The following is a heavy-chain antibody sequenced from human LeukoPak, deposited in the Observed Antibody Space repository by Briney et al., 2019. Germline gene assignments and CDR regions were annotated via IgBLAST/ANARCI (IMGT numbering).Heavy chain of an antibody. CDR1: GFTFSSYA. D-gene: IGHD6-19*01. Sequence: SGGSLRLSCAASGFTFSSYAMSWVRQAPGKGLEWVSTISGSGGSTYYADSVKGRFTVSRDNSKNTLYLQMNSLRAEDTAAYYCAKVASSGWRAGLDYWGQGTLVTVSS. CDR2: ISGSGGST. CDR3: AKVASSGWRAGLDY. J-gene: IGHJ4*02. V-gene: IGHV3-23*01.